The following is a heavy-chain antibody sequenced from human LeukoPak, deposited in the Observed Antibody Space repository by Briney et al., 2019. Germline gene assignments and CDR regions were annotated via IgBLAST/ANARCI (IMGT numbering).Heavy chain of an antibody. D-gene: IGHD6-13*01. V-gene: IGHV3-21*01. CDR3: ARDIAGYDAFDI. J-gene: IGHJ3*02. CDR1: GFTFSSYS. Sequence: GGSLRLSYAASGFTFSSYSMNWVRQAPGKGLEWVSSISSSSSYIYYADSVKGRFTISRDNAKNSLYLQMNSLRAEDTAVYYCARDIAGYDAFDIWGQGTMVTVSS. CDR2: ISSSSSYI.